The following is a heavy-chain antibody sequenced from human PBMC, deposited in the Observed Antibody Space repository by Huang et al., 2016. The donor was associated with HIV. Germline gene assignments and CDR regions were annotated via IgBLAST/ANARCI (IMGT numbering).Heavy chain of an antibody. V-gene: IGHV3-74*01. D-gene: IGHD3-22*01. CDR2: INSDGSST. Sequence: EVQLVESGGGLVQPGGSMRLSCAASGFSISSYGVHWVRQAPGKGLVWVSRINSDGSSTSDSDSVKGRFTISRYNAKNTLYLQMNSLRAEDTAVYYCARDPRIQSWLNFFDYWGQGTLVSVSS. CDR3: ARDPRIQSWLNFFDY. CDR1: GFSISSYG. J-gene: IGHJ4*02.